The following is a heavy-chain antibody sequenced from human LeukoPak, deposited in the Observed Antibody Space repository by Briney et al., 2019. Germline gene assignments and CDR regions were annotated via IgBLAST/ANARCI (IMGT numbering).Heavy chain of an antibody. Sequence: GESLKISCKASGYSFTSYWIGWVRQMPGEGLEWMGIIYPGDSDTRYRPSFQGQVTISVDKSITTAYLQWSSLKASDSAIYFCATQPGLGYWGQGTLVTVSS. CDR1: GYSFTSYW. V-gene: IGHV5-51*01. D-gene: IGHD1-26*01. CDR2: IYPGDSDT. CDR3: ATQPGLGY. J-gene: IGHJ4*02.